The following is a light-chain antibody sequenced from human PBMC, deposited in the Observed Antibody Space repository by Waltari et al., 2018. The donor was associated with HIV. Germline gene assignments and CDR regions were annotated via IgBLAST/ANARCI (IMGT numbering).Light chain of an antibody. V-gene: IGKV2-28*01. J-gene: IGKJ4*01. CDR1: QSLLHSNGYNY. CDR3: MQALQTPPT. Sequence: IVMTQSPLSLPVTPGEPASIPCTSSQSLLHSNGYNYLGWYLQKPGQSPQLLIYLGSNRASGVPDRFSGGASGTNFTLQISRVEAEDVGVYYCMQALQTPPTFGGGTSVEVK. CDR2: LGS.